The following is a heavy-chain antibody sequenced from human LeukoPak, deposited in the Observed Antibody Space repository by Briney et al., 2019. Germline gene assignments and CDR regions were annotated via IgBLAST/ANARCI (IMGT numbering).Heavy chain of an antibody. CDR3: AREDGFGDFDY. D-gene: IGHD3-10*01. V-gene: IGHV3-53*01. CDR1: GFIVSSNY. Sequence: PGGSLRLSCAASGFIVSSNYKSWVRQAPGKGLEWVSVIYSGGSTYYADSVKGRFTISRDNSKNTLCLQMNSLRAEDTAVYYCAREDGFGDFDYWGQGTLVTVSS. CDR2: IYSGGST. J-gene: IGHJ4*02.